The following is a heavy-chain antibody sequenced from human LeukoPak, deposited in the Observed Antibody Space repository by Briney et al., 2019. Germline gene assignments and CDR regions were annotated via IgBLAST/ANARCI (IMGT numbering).Heavy chain of an antibody. CDR2: INHSGST. V-gene: IGHV4-34*01. Sequence: ETLSLTCTVSGGSISSYYWSWIRQPPGKGLEWIGEINHSGSTNYNPSLKSRVTISVDTSKNQFSLKLSSVTAADTAVYYCARVRARLRLWGDFDYWGQGTLVTVSS. J-gene: IGHJ4*02. CDR3: ARVRARLRLWGDFDY. CDR1: GGSISSYY. D-gene: IGHD3-16*01.